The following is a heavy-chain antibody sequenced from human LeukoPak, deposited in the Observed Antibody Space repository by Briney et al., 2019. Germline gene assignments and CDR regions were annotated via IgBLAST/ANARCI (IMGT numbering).Heavy chain of an antibody. Sequence: ASVKVSCKASGYSFTSHYMHWVRQAPGQGLEWMGLINPSGSSTLYAQKFQGRVTMTRNTSISTAYMELSSLRSEDTAVYYCARGFTYYDILTGYYKYDFFDYWGQGTLVTVSS. CDR3: ARGFTYYDILTGYYKYDFFDY. J-gene: IGHJ4*02. CDR1: GYSFTSHY. D-gene: IGHD3-9*01. CDR2: INPSGSST. V-gene: IGHV1-46*01.